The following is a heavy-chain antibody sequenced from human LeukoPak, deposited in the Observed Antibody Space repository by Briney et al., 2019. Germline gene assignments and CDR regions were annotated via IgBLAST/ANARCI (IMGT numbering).Heavy chain of an antibody. CDR3: ARLKARDAFDI. CDR1: GGSISSYY. V-gene: IGHV4-59*08. J-gene: IGHJ3*02. Sequence: SETLSLTCTVSGGSISSYYWSWIRQPPGKGLEWIGDIYYSGSTNYNPSLKSRVTISVDTSKNQFSLRLSSVTAADTAVYYSARLKARDAFDIWGQGTMVTVSS. CDR2: IYYSGST.